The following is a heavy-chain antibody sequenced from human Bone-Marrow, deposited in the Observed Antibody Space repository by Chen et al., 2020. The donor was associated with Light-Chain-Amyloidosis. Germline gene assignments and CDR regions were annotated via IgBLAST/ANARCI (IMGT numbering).Heavy chain of an antibody. CDR1: GYTFTGYH. CDR2: INPNSDST. Sequence: QVQLVQSGAAVKKPGASVKVSCEASGYTFTGYHMHWVRQATGQGLEWMGWINPNSDSTIYAQKFQGRVTMTRDTSISTVYMELSRLRSDDTAVYYCARGLHCSNTNCYLEFYYNAMDVWGQGTTVTVSS. V-gene: IGHV1-2*02. D-gene: IGHD2-2*01. CDR3: ARGLHCSNTNCYLEFYYNAMDV. J-gene: IGHJ6*02.